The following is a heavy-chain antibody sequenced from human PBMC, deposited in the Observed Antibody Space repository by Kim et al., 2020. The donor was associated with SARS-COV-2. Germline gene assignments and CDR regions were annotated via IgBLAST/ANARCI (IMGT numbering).Heavy chain of an antibody. CDR3: AKDFGDGKKNHFYGLDV. Sequence: GGSLRLSCADSGFTFSVYGMHWVRQAPGKGLEWVAVISYDGSNEYYADSVKGRFAISRDNSKNTLYLQMNSLRAEDTAVYFCAKDFGDGKKNHFYGLDVWGQGTTVTVSS. D-gene: IGHD3-10*01. CDR1: GFTFSVYG. J-gene: IGHJ6*02. CDR2: ISYDGSNE. V-gene: IGHV3-30*18.